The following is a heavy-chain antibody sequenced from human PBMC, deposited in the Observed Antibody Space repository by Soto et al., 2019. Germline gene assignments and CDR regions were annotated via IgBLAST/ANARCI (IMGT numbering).Heavy chain of an antibody. CDR2: SIPIPGTA. V-gene: IGHV1-69*01. J-gene: IGHJ6*02. CDR3: ARSQGSSTSLEIYYYYYYGMDV. CDR1: GGTFSSYA. Sequence: QVQLVQSGAEVKKPGSSVKVSCKASGGTFSSYAISWVRQAPGQGLEWMGGSIPIPGTANYAQKFQGRVTSTADESTSTAYMELSSLRSEDTAVYYCARSQGSSTSLEIYYYYYYGMDVWGQGTTVTVSS. D-gene: IGHD2-2*01.